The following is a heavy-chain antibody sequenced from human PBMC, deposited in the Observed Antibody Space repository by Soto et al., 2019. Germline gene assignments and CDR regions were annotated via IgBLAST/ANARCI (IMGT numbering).Heavy chain of an antibody. V-gene: IGHV4-59*01. D-gene: IGHD6-19*01. CDR1: GGSISSYY. J-gene: IGHJ4*02. CDR2: IYYSGST. Sequence: SETLSLTCTVSGGSISSYYWSWIRQPPGKGLEWIGYIYYSGSTNYNPSLKSRVTISVDTSKNQFSLKLSSVTAADTAVYYCARVVEQWLVPYYFDYWGQGTLVTVSS. CDR3: ARVVEQWLVPYYFDY.